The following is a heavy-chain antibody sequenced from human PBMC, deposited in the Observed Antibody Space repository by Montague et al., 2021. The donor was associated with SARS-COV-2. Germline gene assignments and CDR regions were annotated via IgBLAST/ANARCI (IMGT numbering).Heavy chain of an antibody. CDR2: ISYDGSNK. D-gene: IGHD4-11*01. CDR3: ARARFDSNPYYYYGMDV. V-gene: IGHV3-30-3*01. Sequence: SLRLSCAASGFTFRSYAMNWVRQAPGKGLEWVAVISYDGSNKYYADSVKGRFTISRDNSKNTLYLQMNSLRAEDTAVYYCARARFDSNPYYYYGMDVWGQGATVTVSS. J-gene: IGHJ6*02. CDR1: GFTFRSYA.